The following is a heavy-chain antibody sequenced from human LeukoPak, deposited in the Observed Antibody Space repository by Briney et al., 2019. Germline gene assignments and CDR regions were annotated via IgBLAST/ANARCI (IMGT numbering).Heavy chain of an antibody. V-gene: IGHV4-59*01. D-gene: IGHD5-18*01. J-gene: IGHJ6*04. CDR3: ARLRALYSFGSYSYRALDV. CDR1: DGSINSYY. Sequence: SETLSLTCTVSDGSINSYYWSWIRQPPGKGLEWIGYIYYSGSTNYNPSLKSRVTISIDTSKNQFSLKLSSVTAADTAVYYCARLRALYSFGSYSYRALDVWGKGTTVTVSS. CDR2: IYYSGST.